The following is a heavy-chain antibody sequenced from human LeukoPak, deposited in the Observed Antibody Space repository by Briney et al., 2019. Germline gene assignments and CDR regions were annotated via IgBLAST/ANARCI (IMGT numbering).Heavy chain of an antibody. CDR2: ISYDGSNK. J-gene: IGHJ3*02. D-gene: IGHD6-13*01. CDR3: ARGLTYSSSWFYDAFDI. V-gene: IGHV3-30-3*01. Sequence: GGSLRLSCAASGFTFSSYWMHWVRQAPGKGLEWVAVISYDGSNKYYADSVKGRFTISRDNSKNTLYLQMNSLRAEDTAVYYCARGLTYSSSWFYDAFDIWGQGTMVTVSS. CDR1: GFTFSSYW.